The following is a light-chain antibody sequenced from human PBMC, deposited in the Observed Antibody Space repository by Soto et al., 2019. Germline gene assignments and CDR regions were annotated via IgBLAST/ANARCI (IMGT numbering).Light chain of an antibody. V-gene: IGLV2-14*03. CDR3: SSYTSSSTPYV. Sequence: QSALTQPASVSGSPGQSITISCTGTSSDVGGYNYVSWYQHHPDKAPELMISDVSNRPSGVSNRFSGSKSGNTATLTISGLQAEDEADYYCSSYTSSSTPYVFGTGTKVAVL. CDR1: SSDVGGYNY. CDR2: DVS. J-gene: IGLJ1*01.